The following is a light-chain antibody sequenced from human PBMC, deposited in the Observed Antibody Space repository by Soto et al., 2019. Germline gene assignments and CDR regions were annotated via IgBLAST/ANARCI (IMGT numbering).Light chain of an antibody. Sequence: DIQMTQSPSSVSASVGGRVTITCRASQAINIYLAWYQQRPGTAPKLLIYRASTLQTGVSSRFSGCGSVTSVTLTIRYLQPEDFATYCCQQTDVFPRTFGKGTKLEFK. CDR3: QQTDVFPRT. CDR2: RAS. CDR1: QAINIY. J-gene: IGKJ2*01. V-gene: IGKV1-12*01.